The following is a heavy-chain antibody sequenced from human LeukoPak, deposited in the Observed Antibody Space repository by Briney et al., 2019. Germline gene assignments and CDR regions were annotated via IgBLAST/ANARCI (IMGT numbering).Heavy chain of an antibody. CDR1: GYSISSGYY. D-gene: IGHD3-22*01. CDR2: IYHSGST. J-gene: IGHJ4*02. CDR3: ARGTYYYDSSGYYYSLRYFDY. Sequence: PSETLSLTCTVSGYSISSGYYWGWIRQPPGKGLEWIGSIYHSGSTNYNPSLKSRVTISVDTSKNQFSLKLSSVTAADTAVYYCARGTYYYDSSGYYYSLRYFDYWGQGTLVTVSS. V-gene: IGHV4-38-2*02.